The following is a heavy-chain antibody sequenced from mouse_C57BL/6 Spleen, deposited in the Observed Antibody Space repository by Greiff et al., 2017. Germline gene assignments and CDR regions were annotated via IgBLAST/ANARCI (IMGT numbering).Heavy chain of an antibody. CDR1: GYTFTSYW. Sequence: QVQLQQPGAELVRPGTSVKLSCQASGYTFTSYWMHWVKQRPGQGLEWIGVIDPSDSYTNYNQKFKGKATLTVDTSSSTAYMQLSSLTSEDSAVYYCARGGETAQAYFDYWGQGTTLTVSS. CDR3: ARGGETAQAYFDY. D-gene: IGHD3-2*02. V-gene: IGHV1-59*01. CDR2: IDPSDSYT. J-gene: IGHJ2*01.